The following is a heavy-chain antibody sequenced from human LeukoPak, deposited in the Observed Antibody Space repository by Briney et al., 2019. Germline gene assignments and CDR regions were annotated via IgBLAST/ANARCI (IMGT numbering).Heavy chain of an antibody. V-gene: IGHV3-21*01. Sequence: GGSLRLSCAASGFIFSGYSMNWVRQAPGKGLEWVSSISARDTYINYADSLKGRFTISRDNAKNSLYLQMNSLRVEDTAVYYCAREPSGGYCSSSSCSRYFQYWGQGTLVTVSS. J-gene: IGHJ1*01. CDR2: ISARDTYI. D-gene: IGHD2-2*01. CDR3: AREPSGGYCSSSSCSRYFQY. CDR1: GFIFSGYS.